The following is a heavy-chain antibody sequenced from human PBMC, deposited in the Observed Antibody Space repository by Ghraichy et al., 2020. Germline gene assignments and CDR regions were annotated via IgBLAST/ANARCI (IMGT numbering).Heavy chain of an antibody. D-gene: IGHD2-21*01. J-gene: IGHJ4*02. CDR2: IHHSGST. Sequence: SETLSLTCVFHGGSFSGYYWTWIRQPPGKGLEWIGEIHHSGSTNYNPSLTSRVSISIDTSKNQFSLNLDSVTAADTAVSYCARGSGDDGFVDGYWGQGTLVTVS. CDR1: GGSFSGYY. V-gene: IGHV4-34*01. CDR3: ARGSGDDGFVDGY.